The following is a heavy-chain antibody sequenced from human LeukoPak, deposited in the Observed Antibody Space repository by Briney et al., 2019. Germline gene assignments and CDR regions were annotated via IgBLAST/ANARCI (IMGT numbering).Heavy chain of an antibody. CDR3: AKRHGDYFDY. D-gene: IGHD4-17*01. Sequence: GASLRLSCAASGFPFSSYAMSWVRQPPGKGLECISTISDSFRITDDADSVKGRFTISRDNSKNTLYLQMNTLRAEDTAVYYCAKRHGDYFDYGGQGTLVTVSS. J-gene: IGHJ4*02. CDR2: ISDSFRIT. CDR1: GFPFSSYA. V-gene: IGHV3-23*01.